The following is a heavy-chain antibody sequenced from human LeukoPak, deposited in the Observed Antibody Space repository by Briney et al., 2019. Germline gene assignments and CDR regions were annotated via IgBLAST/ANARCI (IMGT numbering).Heavy chain of an antibody. J-gene: IGHJ6*02. CDR3: ARMVVGLLLLHYGYYGMDV. CDR2: INHSGST. D-gene: IGHD2-15*01. CDR1: GGSFSGYY. Sequence: SETLSLTCAVYGGSFSGYYWSWIRQPPGKGLEWIGEINHSGSTNYNPSLKSRVTISVDTSKNRFSLKLSSVTAADTAVYYCARMVVGLLLLHYGYYGMDVWGQGTTVTVSS. V-gene: IGHV4-34*01.